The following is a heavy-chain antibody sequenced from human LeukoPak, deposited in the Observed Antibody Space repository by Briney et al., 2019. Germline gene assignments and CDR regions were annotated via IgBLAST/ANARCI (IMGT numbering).Heavy chain of an antibody. J-gene: IGHJ4*02. CDR1: GFTFSSYS. D-gene: IGHD6-13*01. CDR3: AREGIAALDY. Sequence: PGGSLRLSCAASGFTFSSYSMNRVRQAPGKGLEWVSSISSSSSYIYYADSVKGRFTISRDNAKNSLYLQMNSLRAEDTAVYYCAREGIAALDYWGQGTLVTVSS. V-gene: IGHV3-21*01. CDR2: ISSSSSYI.